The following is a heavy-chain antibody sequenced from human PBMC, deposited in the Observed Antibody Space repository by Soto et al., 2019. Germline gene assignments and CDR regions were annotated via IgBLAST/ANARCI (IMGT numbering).Heavy chain of an antibody. CDR2: IIPIFGTA. V-gene: IGHV1-69*01. J-gene: IGHJ6*02. CDR3: ARDRAPGGSGSFPWSHYGMDV. Sequence: QVQLVQSGAEVKKPGSSVKVSCKASGGTFSSYAISWVRQAPGQGLVWMGGIIPIFGTANYAQKFQGRVTITADESTSTAYMELSSLRSEDTAVYYCARDRAPGGSGSFPWSHYGMDVWGQGTTVTVSS. D-gene: IGHD3-10*01. CDR1: GGTFSSYA.